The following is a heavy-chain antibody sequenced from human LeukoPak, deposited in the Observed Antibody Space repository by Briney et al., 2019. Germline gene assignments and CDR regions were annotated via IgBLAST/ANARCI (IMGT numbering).Heavy chain of an antibody. Sequence: SQTLSLTCTVSGGXISSGGYYWSWIRQHPGKGLEWIGYIYYSGSTYYNPSLKSRVTISVDTSKNQFSLKLSSVTAADTAVYYCARGLVATIRFDPWSQGTLVTVSS. J-gene: IGHJ5*02. CDR3: ARGLVATIRFDP. CDR2: IYYSGST. CDR1: GGXISSGGYY. D-gene: IGHD5-12*01. V-gene: IGHV4-31*03.